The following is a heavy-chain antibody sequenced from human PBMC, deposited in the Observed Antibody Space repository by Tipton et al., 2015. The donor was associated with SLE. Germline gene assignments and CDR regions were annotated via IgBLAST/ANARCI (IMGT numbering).Heavy chain of an antibody. D-gene: IGHD3-9*01. CDR3: ARLSPLAGWYYFDY. J-gene: IGHJ4*02. V-gene: IGHV4-59*01. CDR1: GGSIISNY. Sequence: TLSLTCTVSGGSIISNYWSWVRQPPGKGLEWIGYGYNSGTSHYNPSLKSRVTISVDTSKNQFSLKVNSVTAAGTAVYYCARLSPLAGWYYFDYWGQGTLVTVSS. CDR2: GYNSGTS.